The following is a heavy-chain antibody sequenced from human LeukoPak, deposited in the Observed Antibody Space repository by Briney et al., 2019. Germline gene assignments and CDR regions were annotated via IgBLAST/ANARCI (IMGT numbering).Heavy chain of an antibody. CDR3: ARRPGGYNSGWYADY. CDR2: IYHSGIT. Sequence: SETLSLTCAVSGGSISSTDWWSWVRQPPGKGLEWIGDIYHSGITFYHPSLKSRVTISVDKSKNQFSLRLSSVTAADTATYYCARRPGGYNSGWYADYWGQGTLVTVSS. V-gene: IGHV4-4*02. D-gene: IGHD6-19*01. J-gene: IGHJ4*02. CDR1: GGSISSTDW.